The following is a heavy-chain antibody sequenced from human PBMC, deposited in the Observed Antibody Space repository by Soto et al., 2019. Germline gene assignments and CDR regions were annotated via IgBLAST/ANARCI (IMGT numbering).Heavy chain of an antibody. CDR1: GFTFSSYD. CDR2: IGTAGDT. J-gene: IGHJ6*02. V-gene: IGHV3-13*04. Sequence: GGSLRLSCAASGFTFSSYDMHWVRQATGKGLEWVSAIGTAGDTYYPGSVKGRFTISRENAKNSLYLQMNSLRAGDTAVYYCARGGRSSSWYYYYGMDVWGQGTTVTVSS. D-gene: IGHD6-13*01. CDR3: ARGGRSSSWYYYYGMDV.